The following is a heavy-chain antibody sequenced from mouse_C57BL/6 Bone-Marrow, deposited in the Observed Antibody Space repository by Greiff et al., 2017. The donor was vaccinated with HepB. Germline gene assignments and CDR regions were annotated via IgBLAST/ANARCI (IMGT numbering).Heavy chain of an antibody. CDR1: GFTFSSYA. D-gene: IGHD1-1*01. CDR2: ISDGGSYT. CDR3: ARESEEGYYGFAY. Sequence: EVMLVESGGGLVKPGGSLKLSCAASGFTFSSYAMSWVRQTPEKRLEWVATISDGGSYTYYPDNVKGRFTISRDNAKNNLYLQLSHLTSEDTAMYYCARESEEGYYGFAYWGQGTPVTASA. J-gene: IGHJ3*01. V-gene: IGHV5-4*01.